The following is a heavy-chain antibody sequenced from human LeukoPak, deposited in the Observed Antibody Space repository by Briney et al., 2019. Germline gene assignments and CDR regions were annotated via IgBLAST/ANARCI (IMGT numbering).Heavy chain of an antibody. J-gene: IGHJ3*01. V-gene: IGHV3-23*05. D-gene: IGHD3-9*01. CDR3: AKASGEYDILPGDAFDV. CDR1: GFTFSSYA. CDR2: ICGSGSST. Sequence: GGSLRLSCAASGFTFSSYAMSWVRQAPGKGLEWVSAICGSGSSTYYADSVKGRFTISRDNSKNTLYLQMNSLRAEDTAVYYCAKASGEYDILPGDAFDVWGQGTMVTVSS.